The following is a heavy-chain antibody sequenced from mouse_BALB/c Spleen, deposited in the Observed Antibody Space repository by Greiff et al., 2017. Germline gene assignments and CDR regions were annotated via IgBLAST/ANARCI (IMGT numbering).Heavy chain of an antibody. Sequence: EVMLVESGGGLVQPGGSRKLSCAASGFTFSSFGMHWVRQAPEKGLEWVAYISSGSSTIYYADTVKGRFTISRDNPKNTLFLQMTSLRSEDTAMYYCARRGGSSWFAYWGQGTLVTVSA. J-gene: IGHJ3*01. CDR3: ARRGGSSWFAY. CDR2: ISSGSSTI. CDR1: GFTFSSFG. V-gene: IGHV5-17*02.